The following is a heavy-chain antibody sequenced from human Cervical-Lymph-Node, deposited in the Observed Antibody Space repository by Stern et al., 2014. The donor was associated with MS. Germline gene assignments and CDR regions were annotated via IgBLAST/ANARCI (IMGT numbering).Heavy chain of an antibody. V-gene: IGHV3-9*01. CDR3: AKDTYDYGDSGSFDL. CDR1: GFTFDDYA. D-gene: IGHD4-17*01. Sequence: EVQLEESGGGLVQPGRSLRLSCAASGFTFDDYAMHWVRQAPGKGLEWVSGISWNSGSIGYADSVKGRFTIPRANAKNSLYLQMNSRRAEDTAVYYCAKDTYDYGDSGSFDLWGRGTLVTVSS. J-gene: IGHJ2*01. CDR2: ISWNSGSI.